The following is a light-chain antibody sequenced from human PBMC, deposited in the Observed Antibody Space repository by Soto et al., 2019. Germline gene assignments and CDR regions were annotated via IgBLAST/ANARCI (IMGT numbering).Light chain of an antibody. J-gene: IGKJ3*01. V-gene: IGKV1-33*01. CDR3: QHYGSRPPFA. Sequence: QMNQSASSLIACVGDRVTITCQARQDISNYLDWFEHKPGKAPKLLIYDASDLETGVPSRFSGSGSGTDFTVTINSLQPEDIATYYCQHYGSRPPFAFGPGTKVDIK. CDR1: QDISNY. CDR2: DAS.